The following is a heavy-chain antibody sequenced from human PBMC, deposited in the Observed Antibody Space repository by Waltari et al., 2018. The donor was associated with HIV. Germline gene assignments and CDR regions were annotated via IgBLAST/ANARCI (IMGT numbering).Heavy chain of an antibody. J-gene: IGHJ6*02. CDR2: INPKSDGT. CDR1: GYTCTGYY. CDR3: ARDRIAVTGSYYYGMDV. D-gene: IGHD6-19*01. Sequence: QVQLVQSGAEVKKPGASVKVSCKASGYTCTGYYLTWVRQAPGQGLEWMGWINPKSDGTNYAQKFQGRVTMTRDTSTSTAYMELSRLRSDDTALYYCARDRIAVTGSYYYGMDVWGQGTTVTVSS. V-gene: IGHV1-2*02.